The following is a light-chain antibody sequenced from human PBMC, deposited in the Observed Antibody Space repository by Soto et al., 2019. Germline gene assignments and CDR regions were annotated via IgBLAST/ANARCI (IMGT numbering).Light chain of an antibody. CDR1: SSDVGAYTY. J-gene: IGLJ2*01. CDR2: EVS. V-gene: IGLV2-14*01. Sequence: QSALTQPASVSGSPGQSITISCTGTSSDVGAYTYVSWYQQHPGKAPKLMIFEVSDRPSGVSNRFSGSKFGNTASLTISGLQAEDEADYYCSSYTTSNTLVFGGGTKVTVL. CDR3: SSYTTSNTLV.